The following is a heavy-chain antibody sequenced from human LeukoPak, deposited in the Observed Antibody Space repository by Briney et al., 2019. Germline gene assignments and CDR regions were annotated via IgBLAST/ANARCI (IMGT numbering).Heavy chain of an antibody. D-gene: IGHD2-21*01. J-gene: IGHJ4*02. CDR2: IYYSGST. V-gene: IGHV4-59*01. CDR3: ARVIVVSPRMELRRAVFDY. Sequence: SETLSLTCTVSGGSISSYYWSWIRQPPGKGLEWIGYIYYSGSTNYNPSLKSRVTISVDTSKNQFSLKLSSVTAADTAVYYCARVIVVSPRMELRRAVFDYWGQGTLVTVSS. CDR1: GGSISSYY.